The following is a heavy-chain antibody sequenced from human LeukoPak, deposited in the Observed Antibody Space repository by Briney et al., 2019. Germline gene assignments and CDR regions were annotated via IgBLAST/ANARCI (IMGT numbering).Heavy chain of an antibody. V-gene: IGHV3-9*01. Sequence: PGGSLRLSCAASGFTFDDYAMHWVRHAPGKGLEWVSGISWNSGSIVYADSVKGRFTISRDNAKNSLYLQMNSLRAEDTALYYCAINKPGWYDYWGQGTLVTVSS. CDR1: GFTFDDYA. D-gene: IGHD6-19*01. J-gene: IGHJ4*02. CDR2: ISWNSGSI. CDR3: AINKPGWYDY.